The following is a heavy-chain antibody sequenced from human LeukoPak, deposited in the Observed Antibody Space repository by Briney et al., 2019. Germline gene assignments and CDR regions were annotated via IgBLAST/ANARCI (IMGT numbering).Heavy chain of an antibody. D-gene: IGHD1-14*01. V-gene: IGHV3-11*01. J-gene: IGHJ6*02. Sequence: GSLRLSCAASGFTFSDYYMSWIRQATGKGREWVSYISSSGSTIYYADSVKGRFTISRDNAKNSLYLQMNSLRAEDTAVYYCARDQKNRLYYYYGMDVWGQGTTVTVSS. CDR3: ARDQKNRLYYYYGMDV. CDR2: ISSSGSTI. CDR1: GFTFSDYY.